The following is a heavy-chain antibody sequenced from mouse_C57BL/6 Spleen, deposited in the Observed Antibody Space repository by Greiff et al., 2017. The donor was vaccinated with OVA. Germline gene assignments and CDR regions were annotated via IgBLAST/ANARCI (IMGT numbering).Heavy chain of an antibody. CDR1: GYAFSSYW. CDR3: ARWGNYGSSPYYFDY. V-gene: IGHV1-80*01. Sequence: QVQLKQSGAELVKPGASVKISCKASGYAFSSYWMNWVKQRPGKGLEWIGQIYPGDGDTNYNGKFKGKATLTADKSSSTAYMQLSSLTSEDSAVYFCARWGNYGSSPYYFDYWGQGTTLTVSS. CDR2: IYPGDGDT. J-gene: IGHJ2*01. D-gene: IGHD1-1*01.